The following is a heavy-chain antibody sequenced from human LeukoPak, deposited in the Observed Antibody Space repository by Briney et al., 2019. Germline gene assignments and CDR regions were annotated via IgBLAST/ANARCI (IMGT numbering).Heavy chain of an antibody. Sequence: PSETLSLTCTVSGGSISSYYWSWIRQPPGKGLEWIGYIYYSGSTNYNPSLKSRVTISVDTSKNQFSLKLSSVTAADTAVYYCARDRYSSGRWFDPWGQGTLVTVSS. CDR2: IYYSGST. V-gene: IGHV4-59*01. J-gene: IGHJ5*02. CDR1: GGSISSYY. D-gene: IGHD6-19*01. CDR3: ARDRYSSGRWFDP.